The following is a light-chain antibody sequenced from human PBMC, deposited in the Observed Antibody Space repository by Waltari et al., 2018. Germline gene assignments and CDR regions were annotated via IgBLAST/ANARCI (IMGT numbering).Light chain of an antibody. CDR3: QQYYSPPYT. CDR2: WAS. V-gene: IGKV4-1*01. CDR1: QSVLYSGNNKNY. Sequence: DIVMTQSPDSLAVSLGERATINCKSSQSVLYSGNNKNYLGWYQKTPGQPPKLLIYWASTRESGVPDRCSGSGSGTDFTLTISSLQAEDVAVYYCQQYYSPPYTFGQGTKLEIK. J-gene: IGKJ2*01.